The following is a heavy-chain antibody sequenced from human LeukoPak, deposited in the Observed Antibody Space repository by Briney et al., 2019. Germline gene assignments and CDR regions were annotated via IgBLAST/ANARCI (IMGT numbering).Heavy chain of an antibody. CDR3: ARQGSSWIWYWFDP. CDR2: INHSGST. J-gene: IGHJ5*02. D-gene: IGHD6-13*01. Sequence: SETLSLTCAVYGGSFSGYYWSWIRQPPGKGLEWIGEINHSGSTNYNPSLKSRVTISVDTSKNQFSLKLSSVTAADTAVYYCARQGSSWIWYWFDPWGQGTLVTVSS. CDR1: GGSFSGYY. V-gene: IGHV4-34*01.